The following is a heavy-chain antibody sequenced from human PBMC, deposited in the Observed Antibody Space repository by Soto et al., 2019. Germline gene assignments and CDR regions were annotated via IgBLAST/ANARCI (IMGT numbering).Heavy chain of an antibody. CDR3: ARDSRLERATVSIYDF. D-gene: IGHD1-26*01. CDR2: IYRTGDT. CDR1: DGSISPYS. Sequence: QVQLQESGPGLVRPSETLSLICTDSDGSISPYSWSWVRQPAGKGLECIGRIYRTGDTDYTASLKRLISMSIDTSKNQCSLKLTSVTAAATAVYYCARDSRLERATVSIYDFWGLGTLVTVSS. V-gene: IGHV4-4*07. J-gene: IGHJ4*02.